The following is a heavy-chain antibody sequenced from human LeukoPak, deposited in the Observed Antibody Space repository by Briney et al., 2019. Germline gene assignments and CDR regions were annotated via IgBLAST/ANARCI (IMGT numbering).Heavy chain of an antibody. Sequence: SETLSLTCTVSGGSISSYCWSWIRQPPGKGLEWIGYIYYSGSTNYNPSLKSRVTISVDTSKNQFSLKLSSVTAADTAVYYCARDTGYDILTGFHDAFDIWGQGTMVTVSS. J-gene: IGHJ3*02. CDR3: ARDTGYDILTGFHDAFDI. V-gene: IGHV4-59*01. CDR2: IYYSGST. CDR1: GGSISSYC. D-gene: IGHD3-9*01.